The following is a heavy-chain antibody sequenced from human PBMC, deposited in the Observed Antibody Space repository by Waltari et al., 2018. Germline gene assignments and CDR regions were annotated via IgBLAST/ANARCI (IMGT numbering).Heavy chain of an antibody. J-gene: IGHJ4*02. D-gene: IGHD3-22*01. CDR2: FDPEDGET. V-gene: IGHV1-24*01. Sequence: QVQLVQSGTAMKKPGASVKVSCKASGDAFDTYGFTWVRQAPGQGLEWMGGFDPEDGETIYAQKFQGRVTMTEDTSTDTAYMELSSLRSEDTAVYYCATGTYYYDSSGYFYVFDYWGQGTLVTVSS. CDR1: GDAFDTYG. CDR3: ATGTYYYDSSGYFYVFDY.